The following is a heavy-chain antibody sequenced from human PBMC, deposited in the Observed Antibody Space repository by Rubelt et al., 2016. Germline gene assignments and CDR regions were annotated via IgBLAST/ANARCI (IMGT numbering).Heavy chain of an antibody. CDR3: ARDLYSSGWYYPVGDY. Sequence: GGSTYYADSVKGRFTISRDSSKNTLYLQMNSLRAEDTAVYYCARDLYSSGWYYPVGDYWGQGTLVTVSS. D-gene: IGHD6-19*01. J-gene: IGHJ4*02. CDR2: GGST. V-gene: IGHV3-23*01.